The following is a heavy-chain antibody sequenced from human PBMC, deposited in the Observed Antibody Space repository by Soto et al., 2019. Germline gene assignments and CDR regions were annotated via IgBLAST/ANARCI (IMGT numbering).Heavy chain of an antibody. CDR2: INPSGGST. D-gene: IGHD3-22*01. V-gene: IGHV1-46*03. Sequence: QVQLVQSGAEVKKPGASVKVSCKASGYTFTSYYMHWVRQAPGQGLEWMGIINPSGGSTSYAQKFQGRVTMTRDTSTSTVYMELSSLRSEDTAVYYCASDTYYYDSSGYQYYFDYWGQGTLVTVSS. CDR1: GYTFTSYY. CDR3: ASDTYYYDSSGYQYYFDY. J-gene: IGHJ4*02.